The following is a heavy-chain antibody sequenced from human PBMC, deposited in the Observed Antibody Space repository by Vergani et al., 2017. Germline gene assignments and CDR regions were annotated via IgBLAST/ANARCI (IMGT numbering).Heavy chain of an antibody. V-gene: IGHV4-4*03. CDR2: ICHTEDT. J-gene: IGHJ4*02. D-gene: IGHD2-2*02. Sequence: QVQLQESGPGLVKPPGTLSLTCAVSGDSISSNNCWTWVRQPPGKGLEWIGEICHTEDTKYSPSLKSRVTVSVDESRNLFSLRLHSVTAADMAVYYCATIGYRRWGYYFDYWGQGILVTVSS. CDR1: GDSISSNNC. CDR3: ATIGYRRWGYYFDY.